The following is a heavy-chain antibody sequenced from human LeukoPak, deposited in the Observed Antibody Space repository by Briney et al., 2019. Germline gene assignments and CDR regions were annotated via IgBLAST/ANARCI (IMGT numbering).Heavy chain of an antibody. V-gene: IGHV3-74*01. CDR2: INSDGSST. CDR1: GFTFSSYW. J-gene: IGHJ5*02. CDR3: ARDSLVSSGWTYNWFDP. D-gene: IGHD6-19*01. Sequence: QSGGSLRLSCAASGFTFSSYWMHWVRQAPGKGLVWVSRINSDGSSTSYADSVKGRFTISRDNAKNTLYLQMNSLRAEDTAVYYCARDSLVSSGWTYNWFDPWGQGTLVTVSS.